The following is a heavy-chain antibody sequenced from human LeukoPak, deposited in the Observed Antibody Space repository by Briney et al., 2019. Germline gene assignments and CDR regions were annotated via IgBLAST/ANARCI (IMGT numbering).Heavy chain of an antibody. D-gene: IGHD6-13*01. Sequence: SETLSLTCTVSGGSISSYYWSWIRQPPGKGLEWIGYIYYSGSTNYNPSLKSRVTISVDTSKNQFSLKLSSVTAADTAVYYCARGYSSWNPWGQGTLVTVSS. CDR2: IYYSGST. J-gene: IGHJ1*01. CDR3: ARGYSSWNP. V-gene: IGHV4-59*01. CDR1: GGSISSYY.